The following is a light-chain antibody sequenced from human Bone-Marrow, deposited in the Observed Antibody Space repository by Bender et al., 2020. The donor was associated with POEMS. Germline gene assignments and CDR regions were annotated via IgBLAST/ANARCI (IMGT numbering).Light chain of an antibody. V-gene: IGLV1-44*01. CDR2: STN. CDR3: SAWDDSLSGWV. Sequence: QSVLSQPPSASGTPGQRVTISCSGSSSNIGNHGVNWYQQLPGEAPKLLIYSTNQRPSGVPDRFSASKSGTSASLAISELQSEDEALYYCSAWDDSLSGWVFGGGTKLTVL. CDR1: SSNIGNHG. J-gene: IGLJ3*02.